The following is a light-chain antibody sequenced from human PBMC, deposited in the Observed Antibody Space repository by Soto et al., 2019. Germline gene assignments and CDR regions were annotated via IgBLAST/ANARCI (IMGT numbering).Light chain of an antibody. V-gene: IGLV2-23*03. CDR1: SSDVGSYNL. Sequence: QSALTQPASVSGSPGQSITISSTGTSSDVGSYNLVSWYQQHPGKAPKVMIYEGSKRPSGVSNRFSGSKSGNTASLTISGIQAEDEADYYCCSYAGSSTFGVFGGGTKLTVL. J-gene: IGLJ2*01. CDR3: CSYAGSSTFGV. CDR2: EGS.